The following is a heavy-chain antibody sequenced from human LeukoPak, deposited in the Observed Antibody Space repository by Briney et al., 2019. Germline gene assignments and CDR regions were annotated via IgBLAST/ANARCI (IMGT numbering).Heavy chain of an antibody. J-gene: IGHJ4*02. CDR3: ARIGHYGGNSCGY. V-gene: IGHV3-21*01. CDR1: GFTFSSYS. Sequence: GGSLRLSCAASGFTFSSYSMNWVRQAPGKGLEWVSSISSSGSYIYYADSVKGRFTISRDNAKNSLYLQMNSLRAEDTAVYYCARIGHYGGNSCGYWGQGTLVTVSS. D-gene: IGHD4-23*01. CDR2: ISSSGSYI.